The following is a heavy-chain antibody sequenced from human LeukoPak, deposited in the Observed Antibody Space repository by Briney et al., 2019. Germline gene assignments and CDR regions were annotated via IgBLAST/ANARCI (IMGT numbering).Heavy chain of an antibody. CDR2: ISYDGSNK. D-gene: IGHD3-22*01. Sequence: GRSLRLSCAASGFTFSSYAMHWVRQAPGKGLEWVAVISYDGSNKYYADSVKGRFTISRDNSKNTLYLQMNSLRAEDTAVYYCARGAPYDSSGYQTPVDYWGQGTPVTVSS. J-gene: IGHJ4*02. CDR1: GFTFSSYA. V-gene: IGHV3-30*01. CDR3: ARGAPYDSSGYQTPVDY.